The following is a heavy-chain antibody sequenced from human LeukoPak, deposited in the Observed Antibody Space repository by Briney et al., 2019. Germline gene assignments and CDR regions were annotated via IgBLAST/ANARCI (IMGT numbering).Heavy chain of an antibody. CDR1: GLHFTSYW. J-gene: IGHJ4*02. V-gene: IGHV3-23*01. CDR3: AKGGVAGTGYFDY. CDR2: VSGRGDST. D-gene: IGHD6-19*01. Sequence: GGSLRLSCAVSGLHFTSYWMTWVRQAPGKGLEWVSAVSGRGDSTYYADSVKGRFAISRDNSKNTLYLQMNSLRAEDTAVYYCAKGGVAGTGYFDYWGQGTLVTVSS.